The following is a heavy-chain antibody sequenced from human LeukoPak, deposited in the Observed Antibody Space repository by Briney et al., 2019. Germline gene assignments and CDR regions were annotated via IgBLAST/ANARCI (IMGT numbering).Heavy chain of an antibody. CDR3: AKLILLEWLLLGNDAFDI. D-gene: IGHD3-3*01. Sequence: GGSLRLSCAASGFTFSIYAMSWVRQAPGKGLEWVSAISGSGGSTYYADSVKGRFTISRDNSKNTLYLQMNSLRAEDTAVYYCAKLILLEWLLLGNDAFDIWGQGTMVTVSS. J-gene: IGHJ3*02. CDR1: GFTFSIYA. CDR2: ISGSGGST. V-gene: IGHV3-23*01.